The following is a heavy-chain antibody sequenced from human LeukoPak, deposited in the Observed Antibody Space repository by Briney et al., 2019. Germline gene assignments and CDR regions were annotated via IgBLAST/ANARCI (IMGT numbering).Heavy chain of an antibody. D-gene: IGHD1-26*01. CDR2: ISGSGAST. CDR1: GFTFSTNA. Sequence: GGSLRLSCLTSGFTFSTNAMSWVRQAPGKGLEWISGISGSGASTYYADSVTGRFAISRDNSRNTLYLQMNSLRGDDTAVYYCAKDVGKWESLHFFDYWGQGTLVTVSS. V-gene: IGHV3-23*01. J-gene: IGHJ4*02. CDR3: AKDVGKWESLHFFDY.